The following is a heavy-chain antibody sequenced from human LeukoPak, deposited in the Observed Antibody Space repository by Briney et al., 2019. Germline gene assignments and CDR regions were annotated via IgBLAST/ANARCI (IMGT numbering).Heavy chain of an antibody. V-gene: IGHV1-46*01. Sequence: ASVNVSCKASGYTFTSYYMHWVRPAPGQGLEWMGIINPSGGSTSYAQKFQGRVTMTRDTPTSTVYMELSSLRSEDTAVYYCARAISLNRVFGMDVWGQGTTVTVSS. CDR1: GYTFTSYY. J-gene: IGHJ6*02. D-gene: IGHD2-2*02. CDR2: INPSGGST. CDR3: ARAISLNRVFGMDV.